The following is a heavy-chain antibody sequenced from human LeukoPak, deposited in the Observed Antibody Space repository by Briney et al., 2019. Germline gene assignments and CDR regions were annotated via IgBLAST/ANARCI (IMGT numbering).Heavy chain of an antibody. D-gene: IGHD6-13*01. Sequence: PSQTLSLTCTVSGGSISSGGYYWSWIRQHPGKGLEWIGYIYYSGSTYYNPSLKSRVTISVDTSKNQFSLKLSSVTAADTAVYYCARDQVDSSWPSSGMDVWGQGTTVTVSS. V-gene: IGHV4-31*03. CDR3: ARDQVDSSWPSSGMDV. CDR2: IYYSGST. J-gene: IGHJ6*02. CDR1: GGSISSGGYY.